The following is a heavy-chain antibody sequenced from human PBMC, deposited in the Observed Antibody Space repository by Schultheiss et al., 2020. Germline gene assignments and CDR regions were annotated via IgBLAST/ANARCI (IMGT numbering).Heavy chain of an antibody. CDR2: INDKGGIT. CDR1: GFTFSNYA. CDR3: ARGDYCSGGRCYTVPFDS. Sequence: GGSLRISCAASGFTFSNYAMQWVRQAAGKGLEHVSAINDKGGITYYANSVKGRFTISRDNSKNTLYLQMGSLRADDMAVYYCARGDYCSGGRCYTVPFDSWGQGTLVTVSS. D-gene: IGHD2-15*01. J-gene: IGHJ4*02. V-gene: IGHV3-64*01.